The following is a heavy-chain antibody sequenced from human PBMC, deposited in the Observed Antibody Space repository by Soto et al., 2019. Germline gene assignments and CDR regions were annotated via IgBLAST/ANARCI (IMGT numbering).Heavy chain of an antibody. Sequence: QVQLVQSETEVTKPGASVKVSCKASGYTFTKYFMHWVRQAPGQGLEWMGFINPSGGYTSYAEKFQGRVTITSDTCTRTIYMELRSLRSEDTDVYVCASDHPPPHSYPFDSWGQGTLLTVSS. CDR1: GYTFTKYF. CDR3: ASDHPPPHSYPFDS. V-gene: IGHV1-46*03. J-gene: IGHJ4*02. CDR2: INPSGGYT. D-gene: IGHD5-18*01.